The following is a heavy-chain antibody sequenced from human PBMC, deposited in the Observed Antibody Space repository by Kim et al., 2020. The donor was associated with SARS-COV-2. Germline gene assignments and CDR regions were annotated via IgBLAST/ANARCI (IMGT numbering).Heavy chain of an antibody. V-gene: IGHV3-9*01. J-gene: IGHJ6*02. Sequence: SVKGRFTISRDNAKNSLYLQMNSLRAEDTALYYCASRTGTTDYYYYGMDVWGQGTTVTVSS. D-gene: IGHD1-7*01. CDR3: ASRTGTTDYYYYGMDV.